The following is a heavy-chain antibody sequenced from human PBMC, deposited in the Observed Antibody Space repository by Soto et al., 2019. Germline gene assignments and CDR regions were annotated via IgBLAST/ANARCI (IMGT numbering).Heavy chain of an antibody. D-gene: IGHD6-19*01. Sequence: SETLSLTCTVSGVSVRSDGYYWTWIRQPPGKGLEWIGYIYHSGSTYYNPSLKSRVTISVDRSKNQFSLKLSSVTAADTAVYYCARDRGQSSGWFGYFDYWGQGTLVTVSS. CDR2: IYHSGST. CDR1: GVSVRSDGYY. CDR3: ARDRGQSSGWFGYFDY. J-gene: IGHJ4*02. V-gene: IGHV4-30-2*01.